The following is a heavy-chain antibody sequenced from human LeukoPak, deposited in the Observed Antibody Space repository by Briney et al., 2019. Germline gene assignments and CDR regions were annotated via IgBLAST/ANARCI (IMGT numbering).Heavy chain of an antibody. CDR2: IIPIFGTA. D-gene: IGHD5-24*01. CDR1: GGTFSSYA. CDR3: AISRRDGYNYDAFDI. J-gene: IGHJ3*02. V-gene: IGHV1-69*13. Sequence: ASVNVSCKASGGTFSSYAISWVRQAPGQGLEWMGGIIPIFGTANYAQKFQGRVTITADESTSTAYMELSSLRSEDTAVYYCAISRRDGYNYDAFDIWGQGTMVTVSS.